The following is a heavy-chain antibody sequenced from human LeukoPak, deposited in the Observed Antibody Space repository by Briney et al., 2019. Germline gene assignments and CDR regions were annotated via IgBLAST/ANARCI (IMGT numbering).Heavy chain of an antibody. V-gene: IGHV3-21*04. D-gene: IGHD6-19*01. J-gene: IGHJ6*02. CDR3: ATGPLRSSGWYVRSYYYYGMDV. CDR1: GFTFSSYS. CDR2: ISSSSSYI. Sequence: GGSLRLSCAASGFTFSSYSMNWVRQAPGKGLEWVSSISSSSSYIYYADSVKGRFTISRDSAKNSLYLQMNSLRAEDTAVYYCATGPLRSSGWYVRSYYYYGMDVWGQGTTVTVSS.